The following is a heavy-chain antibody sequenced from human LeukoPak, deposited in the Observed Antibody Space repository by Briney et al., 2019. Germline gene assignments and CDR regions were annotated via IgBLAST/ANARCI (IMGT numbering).Heavy chain of an antibody. J-gene: IGHJ4*02. CDR3: ARDPLTDTFGGVIVMIYYFDY. V-gene: IGHV3-74*01. Sequence: GRSLRLSCAASGFTFSSYWMHWVRQAPGKGLVWVARINSDGSSTSYADSVKGRFTISRDNAKNTLYLQMNSLRAEDTAVYYCARDPLTDTFGGVIVMIYYFDYWGQGTLVTVSS. D-gene: IGHD3-16*02. CDR2: INSDGSST. CDR1: GFTFSSYW.